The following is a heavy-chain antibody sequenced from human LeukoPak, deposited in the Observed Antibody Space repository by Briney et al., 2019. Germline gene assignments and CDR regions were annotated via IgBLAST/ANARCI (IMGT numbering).Heavy chain of an antibody. CDR2: IYPGDSDT. Sequence: GESLKISCKGSGYSFTSYWIGWVRQMPGKGLEWMGIIYPGDSDTRYSPSFQGQVTISADKSISTAYLQWSSLKASDTAMYYCARHPYSSGWDDAFDIWGQGTMVTVSS. D-gene: IGHD6-25*01. J-gene: IGHJ3*02. CDR3: ARHPYSSGWDDAFDI. CDR1: GYSFTSYW. V-gene: IGHV5-51*01.